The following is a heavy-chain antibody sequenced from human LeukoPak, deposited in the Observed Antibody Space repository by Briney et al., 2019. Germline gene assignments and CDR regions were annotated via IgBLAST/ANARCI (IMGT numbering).Heavy chain of an antibody. D-gene: IGHD3-16*01. CDR2: ISSDSSYI. CDR1: GFPFSSYS. V-gene: IGHV3-21*01. J-gene: IGHJ4*02. CDR3: ARGSVGGGNYFDY. Sequence: GGSLRLSCAASGFPFSSYSMTWVRQAPGKGLEWVSSISSDSSYIYYADSVKGRFTISRDNAKNSLYLQMNSLRAEDTAVYYCARGSVGGGNYFDYWGQGTLVTVSS.